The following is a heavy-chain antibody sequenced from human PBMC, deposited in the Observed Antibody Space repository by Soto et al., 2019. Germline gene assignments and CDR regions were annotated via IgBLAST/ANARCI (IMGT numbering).Heavy chain of an antibody. CDR1: GFNFSSYA. J-gene: IGHJ3*02. CDR3: ARNRGSYYPFDAFDI. V-gene: IGHV3-30-3*01. Sequence: PVGSLRLSCAASGFNFSSYAMHWVRQAPGKGLEWVAVISYDGSIKYYAHSVKGRFTISRDNSKSTLYLQMNSLRAEDTAVYYCARNRGSYYPFDAFDIWGQGTMVTVSS. D-gene: IGHD1-26*01. CDR2: ISYDGSIK.